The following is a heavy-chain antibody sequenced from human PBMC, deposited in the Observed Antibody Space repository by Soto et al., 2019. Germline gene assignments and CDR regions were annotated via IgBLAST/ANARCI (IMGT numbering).Heavy chain of an antibody. CDR2: INPNSGGT. D-gene: IGHD3-22*01. J-gene: IGHJ4*02. CDR1: GYTFTGYY. CDR3: ARLTLTIIAV. Sequence: ASVKVSCKASGYTFTGYYMHWVRQAPGQGLEWMGWINPNSGGTNYAQKFQGWVTISVDTSKNQFSLKLSSVTAADTAVYYCARLTLTIIAVWGQGTLVTVSS. V-gene: IGHV1-2*04.